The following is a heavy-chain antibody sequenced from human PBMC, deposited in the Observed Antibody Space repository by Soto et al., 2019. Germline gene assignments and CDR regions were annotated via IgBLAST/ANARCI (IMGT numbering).Heavy chain of an antibody. D-gene: IGHD6-6*01. Sequence: PGESLKISCKGSGYSFTSYWISWVRQMPGKGLEWMGRIDPSDSYTNYSPSFQGHVTISADKSISTAYLQWSSLKASDTAMYYCARQEAGGVYSSSLISPWGQGTLVTVSS. V-gene: IGHV5-10-1*01. CDR1: GYSFTSYW. J-gene: IGHJ5*02. CDR2: IDPSDSYT. CDR3: ARQEAGGVYSSSLISP.